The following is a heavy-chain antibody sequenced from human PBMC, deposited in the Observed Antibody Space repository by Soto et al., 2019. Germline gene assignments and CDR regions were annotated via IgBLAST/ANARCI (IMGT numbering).Heavy chain of an antibody. J-gene: IGHJ6*03. V-gene: IGHV3-33*01. D-gene: IGHD4-17*01. Sequence: HVQLVESGGGVVQPGRSLRLSCAASGFTFSSYGMHWVRQAPGKGLEWVAVIWYDGSNKYYADSVKGRFTISRDNSKNTLYLQMNSLRAEDTAVYYCARMVYGDYYYYMDVWGKGTTVTVSS. CDR1: GFTFSSYG. CDR3: ARMVYGDYYYYMDV. CDR2: IWYDGSNK.